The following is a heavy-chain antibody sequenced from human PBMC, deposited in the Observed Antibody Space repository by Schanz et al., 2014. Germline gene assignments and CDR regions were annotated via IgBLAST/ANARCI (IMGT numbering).Heavy chain of an antibody. Sequence: QVQLVESGGGLVKPGGSLRLSCSASGFIFRDYYMTWIRQAPGQGLEWISSISGSGDSTDYADSVRGRFTISRDTSKNTLYLQMSSLRAEDTALYFCAKDRRDNYGSGTFYFEHWGQGTLVTVSS. D-gene: IGHD3-10*01. J-gene: IGHJ4*02. V-gene: IGHV3-11*06. CDR2: ISGSGDST. CDR3: AKDRRDNYGSGTFYFEH. CDR1: GFIFRDYY.